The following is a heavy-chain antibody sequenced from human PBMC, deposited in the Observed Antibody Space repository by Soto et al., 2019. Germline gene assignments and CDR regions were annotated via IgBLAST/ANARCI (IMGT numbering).Heavy chain of an antibody. V-gene: IGHV3-21*01. Sequence: EVQLVESGGGLVKPGGSLRLSCAASGFTFSSYSMNWVRQAPGEGLEWVSYITTYSTSIYYADSVKGRFTISRDNAKNSLFLQMNCLRAEDTAVYYCARGYGDYIPYAFNIWGQGTMVTVSS. J-gene: IGHJ3*02. CDR1: GFTFSSYS. D-gene: IGHD4-17*01. CDR2: ITTYSTSI. CDR3: ARGYGDYIPYAFNI.